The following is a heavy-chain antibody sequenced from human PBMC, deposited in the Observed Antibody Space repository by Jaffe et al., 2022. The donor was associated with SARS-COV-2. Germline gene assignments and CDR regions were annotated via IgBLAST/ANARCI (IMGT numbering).Heavy chain of an antibody. CDR3: ARRGWRSGSNGRIDY. CDR2: ISTSGGAT. J-gene: IGHJ4*02. V-gene: IGHV3-23*01. Sequence: EVQLLESGGGLVQPGGSLRLSCAASGFTFSDYDMSWVRQAPGKGLEWVSAISTSGGATYYTDSVKGRFTISRDSSKHTVYLQMNSLRAEDTAVYYCARRGWRSGSNGRIDYWGQGTLVTVSS. CDR1: GFTFSDYD. D-gene: IGHD1-26*01.